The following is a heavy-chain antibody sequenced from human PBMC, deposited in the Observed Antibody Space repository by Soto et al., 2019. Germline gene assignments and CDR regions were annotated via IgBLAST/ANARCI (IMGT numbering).Heavy chain of an antibody. CDR1: GFTFSSYW. Sequence: SCAASGFTFSSYWMSWVRQAPGKGLEWVANIKQDGSEKYYVDSVKGRFTISRDNAKNSLYLQMNSLRAEDTAVYYCARAVGYYDSSGYYYGGAFDIWGQGTMVTVSS. J-gene: IGHJ3*02. V-gene: IGHV3-7*01. CDR2: IKQDGSEK. D-gene: IGHD3-22*01. CDR3: ARAVGYYDSSGYYYGGAFDI.